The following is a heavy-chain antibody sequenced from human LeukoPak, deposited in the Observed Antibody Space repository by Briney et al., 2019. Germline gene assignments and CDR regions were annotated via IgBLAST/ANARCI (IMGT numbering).Heavy chain of an antibody. CDR1: GGTFSSYA. Sequence: SVTVSCTASGGTFSSYAISWVRQAPGQGLEWMGGIIPIFGTANYAQKFQGRVTITADESTSTAYMELSSLRSEDTAVYYCARRIAVAGFTAFDIWGQGTMVTVSS. CDR2: IIPIFGTA. J-gene: IGHJ3*02. V-gene: IGHV1-69*13. CDR3: ARRIAVAGFTAFDI. D-gene: IGHD6-19*01.